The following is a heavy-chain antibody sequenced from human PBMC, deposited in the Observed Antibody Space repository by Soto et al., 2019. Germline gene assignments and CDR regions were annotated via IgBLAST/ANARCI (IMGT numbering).Heavy chain of an antibody. D-gene: IGHD2-2*01. Sequence: QVQLVQSGAEVKKPGASVKVSCKASGYTFTSYGISWVRQAPGQGLEWMGWISAYNGNTNYAQKLQGRVTMTTDTSTSTAYMELRRLRSADTAVCYCARHRSYCRRTSCINRGEYGMDVCGQGTTVAVSS. CDR2: ISAYNGNT. J-gene: IGHJ6*02. V-gene: IGHV1-18*04. CDR3: ARHRSYCRRTSCINRGEYGMDV. CDR1: GYTFTSYG.